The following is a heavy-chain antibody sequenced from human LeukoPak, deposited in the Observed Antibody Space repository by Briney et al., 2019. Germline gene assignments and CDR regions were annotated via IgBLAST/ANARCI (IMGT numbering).Heavy chain of an antibody. D-gene: IGHD1-26*01. CDR2: INPSGGST. J-gene: IGHJ3*02. Sequence: ASVKVSCKASGYTFTSYYMHWVRQAPGQGLEWMGIINPSGGSTSYAQKFQGRVTMTRDMSTSTVYMELSSLRSEDTAVYYCARDRPPTGSGSPRSAFDIWGQGTMVTVSS. V-gene: IGHV1-46*01. CDR1: GYTFTSYY. CDR3: ARDRPPTGSGSPRSAFDI.